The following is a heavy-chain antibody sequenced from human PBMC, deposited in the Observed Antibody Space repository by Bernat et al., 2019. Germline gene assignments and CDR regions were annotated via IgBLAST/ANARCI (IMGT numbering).Heavy chain of an antibody. Sequence: QLQLQESGPGLVNPSETLSLTCTVSGGSISGSGYYWGWIRQPPGKGLEWIGTIYYSGTTYYNPSLRSRVTLSLDTSKNQFSLKLSSVTAADTAVYYCARRVVVYFDYWGQGALVTVSS. D-gene: IGHD2-15*01. J-gene: IGHJ4*02. CDR1: GGSISGSGYY. V-gene: IGHV4-39*01. CDR3: ARRVVVYFDY. CDR2: IYYSGTT.